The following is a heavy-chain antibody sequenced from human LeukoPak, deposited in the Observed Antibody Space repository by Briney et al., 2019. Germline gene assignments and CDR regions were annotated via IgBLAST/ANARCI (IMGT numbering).Heavy chain of an antibody. Sequence: SETLSLACTVSGGSISSDTYYWSWIRQPAGKGLQWIERSYASGNSNYNASLKSRVTISIDTSNNQFSLRLSSVIASDTAVYYCAGTRRYCSGGSCYNWFDPWGQGTLVTVSS. J-gene: IGHJ5*02. CDR3: AGTRRYCSGGSCYNWFDP. CDR2: SYASGNS. V-gene: IGHV4-61*02. CDR1: GGSISSDTYY. D-gene: IGHD2-15*01.